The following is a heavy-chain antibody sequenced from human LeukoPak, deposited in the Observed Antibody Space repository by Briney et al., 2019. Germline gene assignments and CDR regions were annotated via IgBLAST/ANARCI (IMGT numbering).Heavy chain of an antibody. Sequence: SSETLSLTCAVYGGSFSGYYWSWIRQPPGKGLEWVSAISGSGGSTYYADSVKGRFTISRYNSKNTLYLQMNSLRAEDTAVYYCAKDRVTMVRGVIPNWFDPWGQGTLVTVSS. CDR3: AKDRVTMVRGVIPNWFDP. J-gene: IGHJ5*02. V-gene: IGHV3-23*01. D-gene: IGHD3-10*01. CDR1: GGSFSGYY. CDR2: ISGSGGST.